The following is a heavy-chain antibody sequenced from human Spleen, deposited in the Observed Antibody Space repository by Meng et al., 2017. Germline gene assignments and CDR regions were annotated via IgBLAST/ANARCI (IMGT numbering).Heavy chain of an antibody. D-gene: IGHD3-16*01. CDR1: GFTFSSNG. Sequence: GESLKISCAASGFTFSSNGMHWVRQAPGKGLEWVAVISYHGGNQFYADSVKGRFTISRDNAKDTVFLQMNNLSGDDTAVYYCTNDRLSEWGQGTLVTVSS. CDR3: TNDRLSE. J-gene: IGHJ1*01. CDR2: ISYHGGNQ. V-gene: IGHV3-30*18.